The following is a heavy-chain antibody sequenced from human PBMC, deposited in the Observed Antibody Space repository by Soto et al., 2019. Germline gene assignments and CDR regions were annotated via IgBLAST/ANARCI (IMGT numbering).Heavy chain of an antibody. CDR1: GFTFSSYW. CDR2: IKQDGSEK. J-gene: IGHJ6*02. D-gene: IGHD4-17*01. Sequence: GGSLRLSCAASGFTFSSYWMSWVRQAPGKGLEWVANIKQDGSEKYYVDSVKGRFTISRDNAKNSLYLQMNSLRAEDTAVYYCARGDYGDPSHPHNYYYYGMDVWGQGTTVTVSS. V-gene: IGHV3-7*04. CDR3: ARGDYGDPSHPHNYYYYGMDV.